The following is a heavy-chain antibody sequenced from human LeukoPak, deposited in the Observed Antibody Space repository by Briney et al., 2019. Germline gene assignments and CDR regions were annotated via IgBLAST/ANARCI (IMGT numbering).Heavy chain of an antibody. D-gene: IGHD1-26*01. CDR2: IIPILGIA. CDR3: ARDRSPFIVGATDDAFDI. CDR1: GGTFSSYA. Sequence: GASVKVSCKASGGTFSSYAISWVRQAPGQGLEWMGRIIPILGIANYAQKFQGRVTITADKSTSTAYMELRSLRSDDTAVYYCARDRSPFIVGATDDAFDIWGQGTMVTVSS. V-gene: IGHV1-69*04. J-gene: IGHJ3*02.